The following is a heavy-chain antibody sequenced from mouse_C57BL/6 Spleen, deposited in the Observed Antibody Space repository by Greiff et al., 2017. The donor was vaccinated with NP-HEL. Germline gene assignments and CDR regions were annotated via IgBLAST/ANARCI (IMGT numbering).Heavy chain of an antibody. CDR3: ARESSGYVDYAMDY. D-gene: IGHD3-2*02. CDR1: GYAFSSSW. Sequence: QVQLKESGPELVKPGASVKISCKASGYAFSSSWMNWVKQRPGKGLEWIGRIYPGDGDTNYNGKFKGKATLTADKSSSTAYMQLSSLTSEDSTVYFCARESSGYVDYAMDYWGQGTSVTVSS. J-gene: IGHJ4*01. CDR2: IYPGDGDT. V-gene: IGHV1-82*01.